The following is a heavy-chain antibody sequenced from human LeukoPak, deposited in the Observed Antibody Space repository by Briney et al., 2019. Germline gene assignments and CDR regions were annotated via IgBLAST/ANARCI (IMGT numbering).Heavy chain of an antibody. CDR2: IKEDGSQK. V-gene: IGHV3-7*05. J-gene: IGHJ4*02. CDR3: ARDESGDSYGLY. Sequence: GRTLRLSCAVSVFTFSSDGMNWVREAPGKGVEWVANIKEDGSQKYYVDSVRGRFTISRDNAKNSLYLQLNSLRAEDTAVYYCARDESGDSYGLYWGQGTLVTVFS. CDR1: VFTFSSDG. D-gene: IGHD5-18*01.